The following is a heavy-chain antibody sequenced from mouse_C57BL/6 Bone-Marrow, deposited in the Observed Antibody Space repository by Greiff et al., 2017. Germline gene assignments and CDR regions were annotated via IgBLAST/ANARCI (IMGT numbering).Heavy chain of an antibody. CDR2: ISNLAYSI. V-gene: IGHV5-15*01. Sequence: EVQLVESGGGLVQPGGSLKLSCAASGFTFSDYGMAWVRQAPRKGPEWVAFISNLAYSIYYADTVTGRFTISRENAKNTLYLEMSSLRSEDTAMYYCARSDGYYATYYAMDYWGQGTSVTVSS. D-gene: IGHD2-3*01. J-gene: IGHJ4*01. CDR1: GFTFSDYG. CDR3: ARSDGYYATYYAMDY.